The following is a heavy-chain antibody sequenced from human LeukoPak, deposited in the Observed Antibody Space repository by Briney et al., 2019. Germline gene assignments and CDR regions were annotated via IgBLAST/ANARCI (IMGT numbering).Heavy chain of an antibody. CDR1: GGSVSSGSYY. J-gene: IGHJ3*02. V-gene: IGHV4-61*03. CDR3: ARSKLGVGDAFDI. CDR2: INYSGST. Sequence: SETLSLTCTVSGGSVSSGSYYWSWIRQPPGKGLEWIGYINYSGSTNYDPSLRSRVTISVDTSKNHFSLKLSSVTAADTAVYYCARSKLGVGDAFDIWGQGTMVTVSS. D-gene: IGHD3-16*01.